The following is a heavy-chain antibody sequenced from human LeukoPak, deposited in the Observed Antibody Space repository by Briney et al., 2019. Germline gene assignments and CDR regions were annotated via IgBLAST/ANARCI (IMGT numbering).Heavy chain of an antibody. CDR3: PKMNGPERRHFFDS. D-gene: IGHD1-26*01. CDR1: GFTFDDYA. J-gene: IGHJ4*02. V-gene: IGHV3-23*01. CDR2: VNAAGTDK. Sequence: GGSLRLSCEVSGFTFDDYAISWIRQAPGEGLEWVSTVNAAGTDKFYAGSVKGRIPISRDNSKNTLDLQLTSLRTEDTAIYYCPKMNGPERRHFFDSWGQGTLVIVSS.